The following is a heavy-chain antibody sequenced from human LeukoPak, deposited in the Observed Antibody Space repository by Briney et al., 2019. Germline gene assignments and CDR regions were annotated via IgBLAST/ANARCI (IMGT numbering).Heavy chain of an antibody. V-gene: IGHV4-39*01. D-gene: IGHD3-16*01. CDR2: IYYSGST. Sequence: SETLSLTCTVSGGSISSSSYYWGWIRQPPGKGLEWIGSIYYSGSTYYNPSLKSRVTISVDTSKNQFSLKLSSVTAADTAVYYCAGPVKEGRGSYGIWDYWGQGTLVTVSS. J-gene: IGHJ4*02. CDR3: AGPVKEGRGSYGIWDY. CDR1: GGSISSSSYY.